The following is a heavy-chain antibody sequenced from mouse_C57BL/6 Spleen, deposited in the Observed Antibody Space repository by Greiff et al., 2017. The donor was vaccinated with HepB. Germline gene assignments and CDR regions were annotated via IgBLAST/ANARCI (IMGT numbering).Heavy chain of an antibody. V-gene: IGHV1-66*01. D-gene: IGHD2-4*01. Sequence: QVKLQQSGPELVKPGASVKISCKASGYSFTSYYIHWVKQRPGQGLEWIGWIYPGSGNTKYNEKFKGKATLTADTSSSTAYMQLSSLTSEDSAVYYCARGGGITTPYYAMDYWGQGTSVTVSS. CDR2: IYPGSGNT. CDR1: GYSFTSYY. J-gene: IGHJ4*01. CDR3: ARGGGITTPYYAMDY.